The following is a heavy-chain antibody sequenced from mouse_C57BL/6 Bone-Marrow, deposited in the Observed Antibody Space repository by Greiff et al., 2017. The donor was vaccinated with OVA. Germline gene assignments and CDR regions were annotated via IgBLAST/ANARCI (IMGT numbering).Heavy chain of an antibody. CDR3: ARDAHYDTHYYAMDY. V-gene: IGHV7-1*01. D-gene: IGHD1-1*01. J-gene: IGHJ4*01. Sequence: EVQLLESGGGLVQSGRSLRLSCATSGFTFSDFYMEWVRQAPGQGLEWIAASRNEANDYTTEYSVSVTGRFIVSRDTSQSILYLQMNALRAEDTAIYYWARDAHYDTHYYAMDYWGQGTSVTVSS. CDR2: SRNEANDYTT. CDR1: GFTFSDFY.